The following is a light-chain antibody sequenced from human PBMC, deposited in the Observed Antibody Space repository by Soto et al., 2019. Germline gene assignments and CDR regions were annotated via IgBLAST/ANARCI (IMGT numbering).Light chain of an antibody. CDR2: DNS. J-gene: IGLJ2*01. Sequence: QAVVTQPPSLSAAPGQKVTISCSGARSNIGKNFVSWYQHLPGTAPKLLIYDNSQRPSGIPDRFSGSKSGTSATLGITGLQTGDEADYYCATWDTDLGTGEVVFGGGTKVTVL. CDR1: RSNIGKNF. CDR3: ATWDTDLGTGEVV. V-gene: IGLV1-51*01.